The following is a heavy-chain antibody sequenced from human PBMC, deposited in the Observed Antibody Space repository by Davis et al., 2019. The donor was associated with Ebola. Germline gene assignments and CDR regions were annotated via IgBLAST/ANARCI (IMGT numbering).Heavy chain of an antibody. J-gene: IGHJ6*04. CDR2: VNPNSGGT. V-gene: IGHV1-2*02. CDR3: ATDNTEDCPTPSCSPALDV. Sequence: ASVKVSCKASGYTLTDYYIHWVRQAPGQGPEWMGWVNPNSGGTNYAQNFEGRVIMTGDASTRTAYLEVRRLRSDDTAVYYCATDNTEDCPTPSCSPALDVWGKGTTVTVSS. D-gene: IGHD2-2*01. CDR1: GYTLTDYY.